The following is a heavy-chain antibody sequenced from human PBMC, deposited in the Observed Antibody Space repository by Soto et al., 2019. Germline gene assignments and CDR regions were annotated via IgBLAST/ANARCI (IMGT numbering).Heavy chain of an antibody. CDR2: IYHSGST. V-gene: IGHV4-4*02. CDR3: ARDGARGRAVARTGWFDP. CDR1: GGSISSSNW. D-gene: IGHD6-19*01. Sequence: QVQLQESGPGLVKPSGTLSLTCAVSGGSISSSNWWSWVRQPPGKGLEWIGEIYHSGSTNYNPSLKSRVTISVDKSKNQCSLKLSSVTAADTAVYYCARDGARGRAVARTGWFDPWGQGTLVTVSS. J-gene: IGHJ5*02.